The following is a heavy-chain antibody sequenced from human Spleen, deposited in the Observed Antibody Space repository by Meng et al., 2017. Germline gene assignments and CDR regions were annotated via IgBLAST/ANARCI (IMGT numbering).Heavy chain of an antibody. CDR2: ISGSGDKT. Sequence: GESLKISCAASGFTFSSYSMNWVRQAPGKGLEWVSVISGSGDKTYYADSVRGRFTISRDYSKNTLYLQINSLRAEDTAVYYCAKCVYGDYRLDYWGQGTLVTVSS. D-gene: IGHD4-17*01. V-gene: IGHV3-23*01. J-gene: IGHJ4*02. CDR3: AKCVYGDYRLDY. CDR1: GFTFSSYS.